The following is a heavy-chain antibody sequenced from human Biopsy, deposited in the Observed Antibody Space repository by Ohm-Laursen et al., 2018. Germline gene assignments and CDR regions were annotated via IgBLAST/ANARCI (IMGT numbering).Heavy chain of an antibody. CDR3: ARDRGRRGWFDP. D-gene: IGHD1-14*01. V-gene: IGHV4-4*07. Sequence: SDTLSFTCTVSACSLSSYSWSWIRQPAGQGLEWIGQIYTTGITNSNPSLKSRVTKSVDTPKNKFSLRVSSVTAADTAIYYCARDRGRRGWFDPWGQGTLVTVSS. CDR1: ACSLSSYS. J-gene: IGHJ5*02. CDR2: IYTTGIT.